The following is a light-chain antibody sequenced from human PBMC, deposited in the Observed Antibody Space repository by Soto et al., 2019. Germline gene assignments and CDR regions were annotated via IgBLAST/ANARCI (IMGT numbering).Light chain of an antibody. J-gene: IGLJ3*02. CDR1: SSDVGGYNY. V-gene: IGLV2-14*01. CDR3: SSYSTSSTVRL. Sequence: QSALTQPASVSGSPGQSITISCTGTSSDVGGYNYVSWYQQHPGKAPKLIIFEVSNRPSGVSNRFSGSKSGNTASLTISGLQAEDEADYYCSSYSTSSTVRLFGGGTQLTVL. CDR2: EVS.